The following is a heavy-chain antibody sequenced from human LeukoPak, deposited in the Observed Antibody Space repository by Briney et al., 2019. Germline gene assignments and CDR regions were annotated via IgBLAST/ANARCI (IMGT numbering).Heavy chain of an antibody. D-gene: IGHD5-18*01. Sequence: GGSLRLSCTASGFTVSYNYMSWVRQAPGKGLEWVSVIYSGGSTYHADSVKGRFIISRDNSKNTLNLQMNSLRVEDSAVYYCARDRYSYGYALDCWGQGTLVTVSS. J-gene: IGHJ4*02. CDR2: IYSGGST. CDR1: GFTVSYNY. CDR3: ARDRYSYGYALDC. V-gene: IGHV3-66*02.